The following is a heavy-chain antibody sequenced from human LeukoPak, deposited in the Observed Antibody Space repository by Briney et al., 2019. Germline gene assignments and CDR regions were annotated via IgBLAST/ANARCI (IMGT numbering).Heavy chain of an antibody. V-gene: IGHV4-39*01. CDR2: IYYSGST. CDR1: GGSISSSSYY. D-gene: IGHD2-21*02. J-gene: IGHJ4*02. CDR3: VTLCGGDCYSGYYFDY. Sequence: SETLSLTCTVSGGSISSSSYYWGWIRQPPGKGLEWIGSIYYSGSTYYNPSLKSRVTISVDTSKNQFSLKLSSVTAADTAVYYCVTLCGGDCYSGYYFDYWGQGTLVTVSS.